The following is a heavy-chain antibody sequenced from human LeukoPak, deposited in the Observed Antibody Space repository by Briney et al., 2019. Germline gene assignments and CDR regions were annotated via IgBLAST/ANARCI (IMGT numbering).Heavy chain of an antibody. D-gene: IGHD2-15*01. Sequence: GGSLRLSCAASGFTFSSYSMNWVRQAPGKGLEWVSYICSGSDIAYYADSVKGRFTISRDSGENSVYLQMNSLRGEDTAVYYCARESVGLGYCSGGGCRPHMDVWGKGTTVTVSS. CDR1: GFTFSSYS. CDR3: ARESVGLGYCSGGGCRPHMDV. V-gene: IGHV3-48*01. CDR2: ICSGSDIA. J-gene: IGHJ6*03.